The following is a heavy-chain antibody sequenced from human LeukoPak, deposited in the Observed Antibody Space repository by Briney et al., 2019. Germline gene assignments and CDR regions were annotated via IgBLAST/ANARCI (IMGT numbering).Heavy chain of an antibody. V-gene: IGHV3-7*01. CDR3: ARAQYYYGSGGDAFDI. Sequence: GGSLRLSCAASGFTYSSYWMSWVREAPGEGLERVANIKQDGSEKYYLDSVKGRFTISRDNAKNSLCLQMNSLRAEDTAVYYCARAQYYYGSGGDAFDISGQRTMVTVSS. J-gene: IGHJ3*02. CDR2: IKQDGSEK. D-gene: IGHD3-10*01. CDR1: GFTYSSYW.